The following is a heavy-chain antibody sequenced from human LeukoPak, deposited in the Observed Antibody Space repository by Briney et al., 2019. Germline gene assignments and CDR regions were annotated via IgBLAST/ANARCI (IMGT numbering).Heavy chain of an antibody. CDR3: ATGNYHDSRGYYTFGH. Sequence: PGGSLRLSCAASGFTFSRYWMHWVRQAPGKGLVWVSRINGDGSTTSYADSVKGGFTISRDNVKNTLYLQMNSLRAEDTAVYYCATGNYHDSRGYYTFGHWGQGTLVTVSS. CDR2: INGDGSTT. D-gene: IGHD3-22*01. CDR1: GFTFSRYW. V-gene: IGHV3-74*01. J-gene: IGHJ1*01.